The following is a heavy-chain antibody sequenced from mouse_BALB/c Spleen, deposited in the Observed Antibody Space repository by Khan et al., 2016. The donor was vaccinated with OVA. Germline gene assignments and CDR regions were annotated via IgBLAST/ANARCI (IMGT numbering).Heavy chain of an antibody. CDR2: INPDNDGT. V-gene: IGHV1S136*01. Sequence: EVQLQESGPVLVKPGASVKMSCKASGYTFTNYVIHWVKQKPGQGLEWIGYINPDNDGTRFNENFKGKATLTSDKSSSTAYMELSSLTSEDSAVYYCAREASNWDFSFACWGQGTLVTVSA. D-gene: IGHD4-1*01. J-gene: IGHJ3*01. CDR3: AREASNWDFSFAC. CDR1: GYTFTNYV.